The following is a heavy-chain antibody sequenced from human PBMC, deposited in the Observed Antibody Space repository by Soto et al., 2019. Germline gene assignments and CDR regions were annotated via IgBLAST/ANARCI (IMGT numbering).Heavy chain of an antibody. CDR1: GFTFSSFW. CDR3: VASLSGDPYPLDY. V-gene: IGHV3-74*01. D-gene: IGHD7-27*01. Sequence: EVQLVESGGGLVQPGGSLRLSCAASGFTFSSFWMHWVRQAPGKGLEWVSRINSVWSFRNYADSVKGRFTISRDNAMNTLYLHMNSLRSEDTAVYYCVASLSGDPYPLDYWGQGALVTVSS. J-gene: IGHJ4*02. CDR2: INSVWSFR.